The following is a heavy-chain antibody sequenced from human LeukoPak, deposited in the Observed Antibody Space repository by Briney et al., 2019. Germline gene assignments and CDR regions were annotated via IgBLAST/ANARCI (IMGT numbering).Heavy chain of an antibody. CDR2: IYYSGST. CDR3: ARIGNNFGPHNWFDP. V-gene: IGHV4-39*01. Sequence: SETLSLTCTVSGGSISSSSYYWGWIRQPPGKGLEWIGSIYYSGSTYYNPSLKSRVTISVDTSKNQFSLKLSSVTAADTAVHYCARIGNNFGPHNWFDPWGQGTLVTVSS. J-gene: IGHJ5*02. CDR1: GGSISSSSYY. D-gene: IGHD2/OR15-2a*01.